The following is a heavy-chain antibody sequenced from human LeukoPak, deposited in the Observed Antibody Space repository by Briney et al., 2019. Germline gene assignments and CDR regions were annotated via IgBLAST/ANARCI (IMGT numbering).Heavy chain of an antibody. CDR2: IYYSGST. CDR1: GGSISSSSYY. J-gene: IGHJ4*02. CDR3: ARDIGQWRRDAAIDY. Sequence: SETLSLTCTVSGGSISSSSYYWGWIRQPPGKGLEWIGSIYYSGSTYYNPSLKSRVTISVDTSKNQFSLKLSSVTAADTAVYYCARDIGQWRRDAAIDYWGQGTLVTVSS. D-gene: IGHD6-19*01. V-gene: IGHV4-39*07.